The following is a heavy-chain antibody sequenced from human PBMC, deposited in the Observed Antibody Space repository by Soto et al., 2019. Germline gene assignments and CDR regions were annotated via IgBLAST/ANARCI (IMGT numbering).Heavy chain of an antibody. CDR3: ARLHSHGTYEMDV. Sequence: SVKVSCKASGGSFTYTLSWVRQAPGQGLEWMGGIIPIFGTTNYAQKFQGRVTITADESTKTAYMELSTLRSEDTAVYYCARLHSHGTYEMDVWGQGTTVTVSS. D-gene: IGHD5-18*01. CDR1: GGSFTYT. CDR2: IIPIFGTT. V-gene: IGHV1-69*13. J-gene: IGHJ6*02.